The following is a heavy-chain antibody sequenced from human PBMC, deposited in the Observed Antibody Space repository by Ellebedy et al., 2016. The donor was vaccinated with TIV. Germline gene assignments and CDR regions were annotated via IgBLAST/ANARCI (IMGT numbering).Heavy chain of an antibody. V-gene: IGHV3-7*01. Sequence: GESLKISCAASGFNFSSYWMTWVRQAPGKGLEWVAKIRQEGDEIYYVESVKGRFTISRGNAKNSLFLQMNSLRVEDTAVYYCARRASYGDYAVQVNPWFDPWGQGTLVTVSS. D-gene: IGHD4-17*01. CDR3: ARRASYGDYAVQVNPWFDP. CDR1: GFNFSSYW. J-gene: IGHJ5*02. CDR2: IRQEGDEI.